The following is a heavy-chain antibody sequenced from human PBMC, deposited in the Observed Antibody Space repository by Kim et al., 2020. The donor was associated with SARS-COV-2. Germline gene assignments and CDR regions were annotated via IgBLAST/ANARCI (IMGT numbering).Heavy chain of an antibody. CDR2: ISSSSSYI. Sequence: GGSLRLSCAASGFTFSSYSMNWVRQAPGKGLEWVSSISSSSSYIYYADSVKGRFTISRDNAKNSLYLQMNSLRAEDTAVYYCARDRGIAAAYERYYYGMDVGVQGTTVTVSS. CDR3: ARDRGIAAAYERYYYGMDV. V-gene: IGHV3-21*01. J-gene: IGHJ6*02. D-gene: IGHD6-13*01. CDR1: GFTFSSYS.